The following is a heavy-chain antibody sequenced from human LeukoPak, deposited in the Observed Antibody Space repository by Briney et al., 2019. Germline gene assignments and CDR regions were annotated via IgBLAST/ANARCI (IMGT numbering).Heavy chain of an antibody. CDR3: ARETRSGSYSDFDY. J-gene: IGHJ4*02. CDR1: GFTFSSYA. D-gene: IGHD3-10*01. Sequence: GGSLRLSCSASGFTFSSYAMSWVRQAPGKGLEWVSAISGSGGSTYYADSVKGRFTISRDNSKNTLYLQMNSLRAEDTAVYYCARETRSGSYSDFDYWGQGTLVTVSS. CDR2: ISGSGGST. V-gene: IGHV3-23*01.